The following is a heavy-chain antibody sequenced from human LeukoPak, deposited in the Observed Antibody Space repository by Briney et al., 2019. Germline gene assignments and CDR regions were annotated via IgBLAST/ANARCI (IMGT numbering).Heavy chain of an antibody. V-gene: IGHV3-11*01. Sequence: GGSLRLSCAASGVTFSDSAMTWVRQVPVKGLEWVAYISGRSYSMYYADSVKGRFTISRDNARNSLYLHMNSLRADDTAVYYCARGKRRFDSWGQGTLVTVSS. CDR2: ISGRSYSM. CDR1: GVTFSDSA. CDR3: ARGKRRFDS. J-gene: IGHJ4*02.